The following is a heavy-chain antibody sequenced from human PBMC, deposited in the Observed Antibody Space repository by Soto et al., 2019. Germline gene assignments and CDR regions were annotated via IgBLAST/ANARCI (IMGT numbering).Heavy chain of an antibody. D-gene: IGHD2-21*02. CDR1: GGSISSGGYY. CDR2: IYYSGST. V-gene: IGHV4-31*03. J-gene: IGHJ3*01. Sequence: SETLSLTCTVSGGSISSGGYYWSWIRQHPGKGLEWIGYIYYSGSTYYNPSLKSRVTISVDTSKNQFSLKLSSVTAADTAVYYCARGGLGIVVVTATPDAFDVWGQGTMVTVPS. CDR3: ARGGLGIVVVTATPDAFDV.